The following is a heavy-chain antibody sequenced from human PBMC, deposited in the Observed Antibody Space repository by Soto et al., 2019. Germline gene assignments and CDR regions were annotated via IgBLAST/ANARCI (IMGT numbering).Heavy chain of an antibody. V-gene: IGHV4-30-2*01. CDR3: ARGPNWFDP. Sequence: SETLSLTCAVSGGSINSGGYSWSWIRQPPGKGLEWIGYIYHSGSTYYNPSLKSRVTISVDRSKNQFSLKLSSVTAADTAVYYCARGPNWFDPWGQGTLVTVSS. CDR2: IYHSGST. CDR1: GGSINSGGYS. J-gene: IGHJ5*02.